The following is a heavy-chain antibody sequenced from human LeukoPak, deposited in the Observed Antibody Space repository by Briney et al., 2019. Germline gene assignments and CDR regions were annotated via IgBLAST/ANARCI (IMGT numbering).Heavy chain of an antibody. CDR1: GFTFDDYG. V-gene: IGHV3-20*01. J-gene: IGHJ3*02. CDR3: XXXXXXFMGFGEFSSAFDI. Sequence: GGSLRLSCAASGFTFDDYGMSWVRQGPGKGLEWVSGINWNGGSTGYADSVKGRFTISRDNAKNSLYLQMNSLRAEDTALYHXXXXXXXFMGFGEFSSAFDIWGQGTMVTVSS. D-gene: IGHD3-10*01. CDR2: INWNGGST.